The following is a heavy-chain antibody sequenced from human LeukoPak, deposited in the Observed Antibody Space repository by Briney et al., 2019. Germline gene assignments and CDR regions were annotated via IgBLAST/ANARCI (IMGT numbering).Heavy chain of an antibody. V-gene: IGHV4-39*07. J-gene: IGHJ4*02. Sequence: SETLSLTCTVSGGSIRSSSYYWGWIGQPPGKGLEWIGEINHSGSTNYNPSLRSRVTISVDTSKNQFSLKLSSVTAADTAVYYCARRGGYDREDFDYWGQGTLVTVSS. D-gene: IGHD3-16*01. CDR2: INHSGST. CDR3: ARRGGYDREDFDY. CDR1: GGSIRSSSYY.